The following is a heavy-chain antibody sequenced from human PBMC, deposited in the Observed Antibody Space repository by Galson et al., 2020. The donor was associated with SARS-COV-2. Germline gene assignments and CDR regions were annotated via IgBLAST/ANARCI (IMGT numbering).Heavy chain of an antibody. J-gene: IGHJ4*02. CDR2: ISGYSGNT. CDR1: GYTFTTYG. CDR3: ARCRVSCYDSFNY. Sequence: ASVKVSCKASGYTFTTYGITWLRQAPGQGLEWMGWISGYSGNTNTNYAQKFQGRVTMRSDTFTSTAYMELRSLRSDDTAVYYCARCRVSCYDSFNYWGQGTLVTVSS. D-gene: IGHD2-2*01. V-gene: IGHV1-18*04.